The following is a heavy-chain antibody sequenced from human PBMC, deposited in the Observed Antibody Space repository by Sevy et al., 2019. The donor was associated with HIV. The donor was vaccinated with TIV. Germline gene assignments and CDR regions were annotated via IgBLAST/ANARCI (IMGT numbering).Heavy chain of an antibody. CDR2: IYPVDSDT. V-gene: IGHV5-51*01. Sequence: GESLKISCKGSGYSFTSYWIGWVRQMPGKGLEWMGIIYPVDSDTRYSPSFQGQVTISADKSISTAYLQWSSLKASDTAMYYCARHRSLVDNWLDAWGQGTLVTVSS. J-gene: IGHJ5*02. CDR3: ARHRSLVDNWLDA. CDR1: GYSFTSYW.